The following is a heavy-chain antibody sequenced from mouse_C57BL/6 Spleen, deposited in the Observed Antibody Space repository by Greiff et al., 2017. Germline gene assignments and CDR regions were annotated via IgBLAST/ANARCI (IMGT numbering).Heavy chain of an antibody. CDR2: INPGSGGT. V-gene: IGHV1-54*01. J-gene: IGHJ3*01. CDR1: GYAFTNYL. CDR3: ARRDDDYDGFAY. D-gene: IGHD2-4*01. Sequence: VQLQQSGAELVRPGTSVKVSCKASGYAFTNYLIEWVKQRPGQGLEWIGVINPGSGGTNYNEKFKGKATLTADKSSSTAYMQLSSLTSEDSAVYFCARRDDDYDGFAYWGQGTLVTVSA.